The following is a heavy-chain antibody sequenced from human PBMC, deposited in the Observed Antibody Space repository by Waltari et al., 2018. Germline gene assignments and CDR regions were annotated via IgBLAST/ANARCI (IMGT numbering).Heavy chain of an antibody. Sequence: EVQLVESGGDLIEPGGSLRLSWAASGFDFGRYDRNWVRQAPGKGLEWVSYISSKSTIYYAESVKGRFTISRDNAKNSLYLQMNGLRADDTGVYYCASRYSTSSMDSWGQGTLVTVSS. CDR1: GFDFGRYD. CDR3: ASRYSTSSMDS. D-gene: IGHD6-6*01. J-gene: IGHJ5*01. V-gene: IGHV3-48*03. CDR2: ISSKSTI.